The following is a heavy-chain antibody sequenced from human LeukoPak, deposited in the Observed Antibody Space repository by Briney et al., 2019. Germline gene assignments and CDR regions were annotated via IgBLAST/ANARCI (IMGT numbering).Heavy chain of an antibody. CDR1: GDSITSRTSY. Sequence: SETLSLTCTVSGDSITSRTSYWGWIRQPPGKGLEWIGSIYYNGKAYSIPSLKSRVTISVDTSNNQFSLKLSSVTAADTAVYYCVRHRGYNYGTLDYWGQGTLVTVSS. CDR3: VRHRGYNYGTLDY. J-gene: IGHJ4*02. V-gene: IGHV4-39*01. CDR2: IYYNGKA. D-gene: IGHD5-18*01.